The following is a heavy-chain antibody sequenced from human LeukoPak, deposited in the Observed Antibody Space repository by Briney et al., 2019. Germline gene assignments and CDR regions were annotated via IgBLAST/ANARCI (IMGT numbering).Heavy chain of an antibody. V-gene: IGHV3-30-3*01. Sequence: GSLSLSCAASGFTFSSYAMHWVRQAPGKGLEWVAVISFDGSNKFYADSVKGRFTISRDNSKNTLYLQMNSLRPEDTAVYFCARDPLLAHQRGYFDYWGQGTLVTVSS. D-gene: IGHD2-2*01. CDR1: GFTFSSYA. CDR2: ISFDGSNK. CDR3: ARDPLLAHQRGYFDY. J-gene: IGHJ4*02.